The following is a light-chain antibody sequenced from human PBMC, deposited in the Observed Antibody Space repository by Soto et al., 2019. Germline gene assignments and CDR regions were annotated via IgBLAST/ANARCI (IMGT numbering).Light chain of an antibody. CDR1: QSVSSSY. CDR3: QQYNPPLT. Sequence: EIVMTQSPATLSVSTGERATLSCRASQSVSSSYLAWYQQKPGQAPRLLIYGASSRATGIPDRFSGSGSGTDFTLTISRLEPEDFAVYLCQQYNPPLTFGGGTKVAIK. V-gene: IGKV3-20*01. CDR2: GAS. J-gene: IGKJ4*01.